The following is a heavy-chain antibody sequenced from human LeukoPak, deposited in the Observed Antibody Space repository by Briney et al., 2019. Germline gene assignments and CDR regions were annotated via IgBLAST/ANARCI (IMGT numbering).Heavy chain of an antibody. V-gene: IGHV4-39*07. Sequence: SETLSLTCTVSGGSISSSSYYWGWIRQPPGKGLEWIGSIYYSGSTHYSPSLKSRVTISLDTSRNQFSLKLNAVTAADTAVYYCTKSIGYGLVDIWGQGTMVTVSS. CDR3: TKSIGYGLVDI. J-gene: IGHJ3*02. D-gene: IGHD3-10*01. CDR1: GGSISSSSYY. CDR2: IYYSGST.